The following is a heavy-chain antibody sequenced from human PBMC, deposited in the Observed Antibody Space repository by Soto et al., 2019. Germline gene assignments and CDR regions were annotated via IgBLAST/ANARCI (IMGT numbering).Heavy chain of an antibody. J-gene: IGHJ6*03. CDR2: ITYTGST. V-gene: IGHV4-59*11. CDR1: GGSNSSHY. D-gene: IGHD6-13*01. Sequence: PSETLSLTCTVSGGSNSSHYWSWIRQPPGKGLEWIGFITYTGSTNYNPSLKSRVAISADTSRNQFSLMLSSVTAADTAVYYCARLRYSSSWCYYCMDVWGKGTTVTVSS. CDR3: ARLRYSSSWCYYCMDV.